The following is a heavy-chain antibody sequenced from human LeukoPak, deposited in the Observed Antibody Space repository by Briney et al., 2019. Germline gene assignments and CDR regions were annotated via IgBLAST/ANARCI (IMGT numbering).Heavy chain of an antibody. CDR2: ISSSSSTI. V-gene: IGHV3-48*01. CDR3: ALIDPGRRYFDWLFPV. Sequence: PGGSLRLSCAASGFTFSSYSMNWVRQAPGKGLEWVSYISSSSSTIYYADSVKGRFTISRDNAKNTLYLQMNSLRAEDTAVYYCALIDPGRRYFDWLFPVWGQGTTVTVSS. J-gene: IGHJ6*02. D-gene: IGHD3-9*01. CDR1: GFTFSSYS.